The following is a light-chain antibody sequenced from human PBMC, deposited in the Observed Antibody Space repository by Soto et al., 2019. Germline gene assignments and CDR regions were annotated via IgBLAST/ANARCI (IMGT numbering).Light chain of an antibody. J-gene: IGKJ4*01. V-gene: IGKV3-15*01. CDR2: GAS. CDR3: QHYNNWPPLT. Sequence: EIVMTQSPATLSVSPGERATLSCRASQSVSSNLAWYQQKPGQAPRLLIYGASTRATGIPARFSCSGSGTEFTLTISSLQSEDFAVYSCQHYNNWPPLTFGGGTKVEIK. CDR1: QSVSSN.